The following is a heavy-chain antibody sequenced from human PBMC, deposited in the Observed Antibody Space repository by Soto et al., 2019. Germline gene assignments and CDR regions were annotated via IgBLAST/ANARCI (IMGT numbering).Heavy chain of an antibody. J-gene: IGHJ2*01. CDR3: AKRTVGWYFDL. CDR2: ISGSGDST. CDR1: GFTFSSYA. V-gene: IGHV3-23*01. Sequence: EVQLLESGGGLVQPGGSLRLSCAASGFTFSSYAMSWVRQAPGKGLAWVSAISGSGDSTYYADSVKGRFTISRDNSKTTQYLQMNSLRAEDTAAYYCAKRTVGWYFDLWGRGTLVTVSS. D-gene: IGHD4-17*01.